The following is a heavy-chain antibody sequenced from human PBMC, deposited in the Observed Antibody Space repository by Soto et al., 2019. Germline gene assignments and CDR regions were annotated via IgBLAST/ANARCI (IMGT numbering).Heavy chain of an antibody. D-gene: IGHD3-16*01. J-gene: IGHJ4*02. CDR2: IYSGGST. V-gene: IGHV3-66*01. Sequence: EVQLVESGGGLVQPGGSLRLSCAASGFAVSSNHVTWVRQAPGKGLEWVSVIYSGGSTYYADSVKGRFTISRDNSENTLYLHMNSLRDEDTAVYYCATGVNYRPILGWGQGTLVTVSS. CDR3: ATGVNYRPILG. CDR1: GFAVSSNH.